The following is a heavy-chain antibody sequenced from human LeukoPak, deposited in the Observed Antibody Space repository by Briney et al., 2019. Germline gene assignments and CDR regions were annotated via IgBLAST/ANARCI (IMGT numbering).Heavy chain of an antibody. J-gene: IGHJ6*03. CDR3: ARRSFYYMDV. CDR2: IYTSGST. Sequence: PSQTLSLTCTVSGGSITSGSYYWSWIRQPAGKGLEWIGRIYTSGSTNYNSSLKSRVTISVDTSKNQFSLKLSSVTAADTAVYYCARRSFYYMDVWGKGTTVTVSS. CDR1: GGSITSGSYY. V-gene: IGHV4-61*02. D-gene: IGHD3-10*01.